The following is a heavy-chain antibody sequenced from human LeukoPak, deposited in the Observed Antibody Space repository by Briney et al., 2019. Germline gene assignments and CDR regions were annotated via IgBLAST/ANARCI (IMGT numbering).Heavy chain of an antibody. V-gene: IGHV3-21*01. CDR2: ISSSSSYI. Sequence: PGGSLRLSCAASGFTFSSYSMNWVRQAPGKGLEWVSSISSSSSYIYYADSVKGRFAISRDNAKNSLYLQMSSLRAEDTAVYYCARDLSSGSYGLDYWGQGTLVTVSS. D-gene: IGHD1-26*01. CDR3: ARDLSSGSYGLDY. CDR1: GFTFSSYS. J-gene: IGHJ4*02.